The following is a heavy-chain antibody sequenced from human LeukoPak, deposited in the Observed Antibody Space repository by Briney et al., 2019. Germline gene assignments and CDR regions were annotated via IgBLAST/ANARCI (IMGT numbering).Heavy chain of an antibody. CDR2: IYHNGRT. Sequence: SETLSLTCTVSGASFSNDYWSWIRQSPGKGLEWVGYIYHNGRTNYNPSPKSRITMSIDTSQNQFSLKVISVTAADTAVYYCARASEGIGYFDTWGRGSLVTVSS. V-gene: IGHV4-59*01. J-gene: IGHJ4*02. D-gene: IGHD6-13*01. CDR1: GASFSNDY. CDR3: ARASEGIGYFDT.